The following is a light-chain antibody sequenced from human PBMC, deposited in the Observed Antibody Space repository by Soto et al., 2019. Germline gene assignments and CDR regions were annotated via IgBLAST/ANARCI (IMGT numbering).Light chain of an antibody. J-gene: IGKJ4*01. V-gene: IGKV2-28*01. CDR3: MQDLHNPLT. CDR1: ESLLYSNGNNY. CDR2: VGS. Sequence: DIVMTQSPLSLPVTPGEPASISCRSRESLLYSNGNNYVDWYLQKPGQSPQLLIWVGSTRASGLTDRFSGSGSGTDFTLIISKVEALYVEVYYGMQDLHNPLTFGGGTKVEIK.